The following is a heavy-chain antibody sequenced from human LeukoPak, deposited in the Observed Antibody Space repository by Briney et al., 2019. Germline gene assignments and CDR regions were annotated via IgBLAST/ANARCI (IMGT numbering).Heavy chain of an antibody. CDR3: ARDFEERGYYLADFDY. CDR2: ITSSNSI. CDR1: GFTFSYYI. Sequence: GGSLRLSCAASGFTFSYYIMNWVRQAPGKGLESVSSITSSNSIYYADSVQGRFTVSRDNAKNSLYLQMNSLRADDTAVYYCARDFEERGYYLADFDYWGQGTLVTVSS. V-gene: IGHV3-69-1*01. D-gene: IGHD3-22*01. J-gene: IGHJ4*02.